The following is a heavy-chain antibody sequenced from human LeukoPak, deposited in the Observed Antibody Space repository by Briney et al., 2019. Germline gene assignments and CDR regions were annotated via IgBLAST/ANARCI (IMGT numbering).Heavy chain of an antibody. CDR1: GFTFSNSA. Sequence: PGGSLRLSCAASGFTFSNSAMTWVRQVPGKGLEWVSTISNSGGSTYYADFVKGRFTISRDNSKNTLYLQMNSLRAEDTAVYYCARAFHPIVVVITPLDYWGQGTLVTVSS. D-gene: IGHD3-22*01. CDR3: ARAFHPIVVVITPLDY. CDR2: ISNSGGST. V-gene: IGHV3-23*01. J-gene: IGHJ4*02.